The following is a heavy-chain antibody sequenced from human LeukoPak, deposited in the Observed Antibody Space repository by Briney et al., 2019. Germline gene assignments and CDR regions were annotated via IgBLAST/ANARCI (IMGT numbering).Heavy chain of an antibody. CDR3: ARVEEMASYYFDY. CDR1: GFTFSSYG. D-gene: IGHD5-24*01. V-gene: IGHV3-30*03. J-gene: IGHJ4*02. CDR2: ISYDGSNK. Sequence: GRSLRLSCVASGFTFSSYGMHWVRQAPGKGLEWVAVISYDGSNKYYADSVKGRFTISRDNSKNTLYLQMNSLRAEDTAVYYCARVEEMASYYFDYWGQGTLVTVSS.